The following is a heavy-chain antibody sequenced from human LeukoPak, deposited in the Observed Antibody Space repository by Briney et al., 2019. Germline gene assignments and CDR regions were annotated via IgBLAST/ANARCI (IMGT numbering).Heavy chain of an antibody. Sequence: SETLSLTCAVYGGSFSGYYWSWIRQPPGKGLEWIGEINHSGSTNYNPSLKSRVTISVDTSKNQFSLKLSSVTAADTAVYYCARGRRRVTMIVVTYFQHWGQGTLATVSS. V-gene: IGHV4-34*01. D-gene: IGHD3-22*01. J-gene: IGHJ1*01. CDR1: GGSFSGYY. CDR2: INHSGST. CDR3: ARGRRRVTMIVVTYFQH.